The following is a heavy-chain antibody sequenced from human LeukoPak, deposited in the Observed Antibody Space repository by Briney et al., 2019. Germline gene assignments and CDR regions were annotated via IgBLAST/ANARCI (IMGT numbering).Heavy chain of an antibody. CDR2: IYHSGST. V-gene: IGHV4-4*02. CDR1: GGSISSSNW. CDR3: ARGYDSSAYYPFNY. Sequence: SETLSLTCAVSGGSISSSNWWSWVRQPPGKGLEWIGEIYHSGSTNYNPSLKSRVTISVDKSKNQFSLKLSSVTAADTAVYYCARGYDSSAYYPFNYWGQGTLVTVSS. D-gene: IGHD3-22*01. J-gene: IGHJ4*02.